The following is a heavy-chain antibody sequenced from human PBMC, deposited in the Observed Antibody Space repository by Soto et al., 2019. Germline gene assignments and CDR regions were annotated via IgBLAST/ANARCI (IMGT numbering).Heavy chain of an antibody. CDR1: GYTLTELS. CDR3: VTYLTTTAHVFDF. Sequence: ASVKVSCKVSGYTLTELSMHWVRQAPGKGLEWMGGFDPEDGETVYTQKFQGRVTMTEGTSPDTAFLELSGLRSEDTAVYYCVTYLTTTAHVFDFWGQGTLVTVSS. J-gene: IGHJ3*01. D-gene: IGHD1-1*01. V-gene: IGHV1-24*01. CDR2: FDPEDGET.